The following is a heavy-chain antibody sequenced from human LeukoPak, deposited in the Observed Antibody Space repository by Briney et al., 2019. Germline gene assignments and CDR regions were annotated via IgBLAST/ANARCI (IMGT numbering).Heavy chain of an antibody. Sequence: GGSLRLSCAASGFTFSSYEMNWVRQAPGKGLEWVSYISSSGSTIYYADSVKGRFTISRDNAKNSLSLQMNSLRAEDTAMYYCASSGWYSTPNWFDPWGQGTLVIVSS. CDR2: ISSSGSTI. J-gene: IGHJ5*02. CDR3: ASSGWYSTPNWFDP. V-gene: IGHV3-48*03. D-gene: IGHD6-19*01. CDR1: GFTFSSYE.